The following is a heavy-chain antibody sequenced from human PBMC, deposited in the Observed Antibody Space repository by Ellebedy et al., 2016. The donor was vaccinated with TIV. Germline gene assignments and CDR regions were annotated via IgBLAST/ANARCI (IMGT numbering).Heavy chain of an antibody. D-gene: IGHD6-19*01. Sequence: GGSLRLSXAASGFTFGDYGMHWVRQSPGKGLEWVSHINWNSDTIDYVDSVKGRFTISRDNAKNTLYLQMNSLRVEDTAVYYCARDRGSGWNFFDDWGQGALVTVSS. CDR1: GFTFGDYG. CDR3: ARDRGSGWNFFDD. V-gene: IGHV3-9*01. J-gene: IGHJ4*02. CDR2: INWNSDTI.